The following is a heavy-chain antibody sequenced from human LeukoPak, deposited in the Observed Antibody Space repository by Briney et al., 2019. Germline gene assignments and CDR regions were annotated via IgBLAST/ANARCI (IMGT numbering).Heavy chain of an antibody. Sequence: SETLSLTCSVSGGPISSYYWSWIRQPPGKGLEWIGYIYYSGSTSYNPSLKSRVTISVDTSKNQFSLKLSSVTAADTAVYYCARYTGEDNWFDPWGRGTLVTVSS. CDR3: ARYTGEDNWFDP. V-gene: IGHV4-59*08. J-gene: IGHJ5*02. D-gene: IGHD7-27*01. CDR2: IYYSGST. CDR1: GGPISSYY.